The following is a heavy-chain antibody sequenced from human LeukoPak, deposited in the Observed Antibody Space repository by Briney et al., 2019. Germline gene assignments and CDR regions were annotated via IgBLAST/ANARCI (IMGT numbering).Heavy chain of an antibody. Sequence: SETLSLTCTVSGGSISSSTYYWGWIRQPPGKGLEGIGSAYCSASTYYHPSLKSRVTISVDTSKNQFSLKLSSVTAADTAVYYCARHRSVAGQDYFDYWGQGTLVTVSS. CDR2: AYCSAST. CDR1: GGSISSSTYY. J-gene: IGHJ4*02. CDR3: ARHRSVAGQDYFDY. V-gene: IGHV4-39*01. D-gene: IGHD6-19*01.